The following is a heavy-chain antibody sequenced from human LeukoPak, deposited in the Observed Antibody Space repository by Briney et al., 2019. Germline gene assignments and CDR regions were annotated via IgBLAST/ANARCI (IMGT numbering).Heavy chain of an antibody. Sequence: GGSLRLSCAASGFPFDTYGMHWVRQAPGKGLEWVALISFDGGKTYYADSVKGRFTISRDNSKNMLYLQMNSLRAEDTAVYNCAKSVAVAGTAFDYWGQGTLVTVSS. J-gene: IGHJ4*02. CDR1: GFPFDTYG. V-gene: IGHV3-30*18. CDR3: AKSVAVAGTAFDY. CDR2: ISFDGGKT. D-gene: IGHD6-19*01.